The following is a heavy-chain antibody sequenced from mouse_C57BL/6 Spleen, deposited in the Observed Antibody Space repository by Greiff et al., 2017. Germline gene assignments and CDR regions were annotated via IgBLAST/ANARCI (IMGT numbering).Heavy chain of an antibody. CDR2: INPNNGGT. Sequence: EVQLQQSGPELVKPGASVKISCKASGYTFTDYYMNWVKQSHGKSLEWIGDINPNNGGTSYNQKFKGKATLTVDKSSSTAYMELRSLTSEDSAVYYCAREGAMDYWGQGTSGTVSS. CDR1: GYTFTDYY. V-gene: IGHV1-26*01. CDR3: AREGAMDY. J-gene: IGHJ4*01.